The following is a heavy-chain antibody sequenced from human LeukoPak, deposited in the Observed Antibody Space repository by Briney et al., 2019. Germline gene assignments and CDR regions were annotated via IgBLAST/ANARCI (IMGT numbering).Heavy chain of an antibody. CDR2: ISGSGGST. J-gene: IGHJ3*02. CDR3: AKEKSDYGDYFGDAFDI. CDR1: GFTFSSYA. Sequence: GGSLGLSCAASGFTFSSYAMSWVRQAPGKGLEWVSAISGSGGSTYYADSVKGRFTISRDNSKNTLYLQMNSLRAEDTAVYYCAKEKSDYGDYFGDAFDIWGQGTMVTVSS. V-gene: IGHV3-23*01. D-gene: IGHD4-17*01.